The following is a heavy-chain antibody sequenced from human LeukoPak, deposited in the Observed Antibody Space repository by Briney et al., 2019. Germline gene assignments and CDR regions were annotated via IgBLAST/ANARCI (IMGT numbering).Heavy chain of an antibody. V-gene: IGHV1-3*01. CDR3: ATVLWFGGYSYGYYGMDV. CDR1: GYTFTSYA. CDR2: INAGNGNT. J-gene: IGHJ6*02. Sequence: GASVKVSCKASGYTFTSYAMHWVRQAPGQRLEWMGWINAGNGNTKYSQKFQGRVTMTEDTSTDTAYMELSSLRSEDTAVYYCATVLWFGGYSYGYYGMDVWGQGTTVTVSS. D-gene: IGHD5-18*01.